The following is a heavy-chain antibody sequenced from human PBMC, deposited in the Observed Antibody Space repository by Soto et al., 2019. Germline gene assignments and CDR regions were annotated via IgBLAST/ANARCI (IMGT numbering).Heavy chain of an antibody. D-gene: IGHD3-3*01. Sequence: QVQLVQSGAEVKKPGASVKVSCKASGYTFTSYGISWVRQAPGQGLEWMGWISAYNGNTNYAQKLQGRVTMTTDTSTSTDYMELRSLRSDDTAVYYCARDCYDFWSGYYRSCYFDYWGQGTLVTVSS. V-gene: IGHV1-18*01. CDR1: GYTFTSYG. J-gene: IGHJ4*02. CDR3: ARDCYDFWSGYYRSCYFDY. CDR2: ISAYNGNT.